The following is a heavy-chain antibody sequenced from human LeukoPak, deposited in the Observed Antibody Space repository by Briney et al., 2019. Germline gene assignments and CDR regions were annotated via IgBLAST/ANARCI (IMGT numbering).Heavy chain of an antibody. CDR2: ISAYNGNT. D-gene: IGHD3-22*01. CDR1: GYTLTSYG. Sequence: ASVKVSCKASGYTLTSYGISWVRQAPGQGLEWMGWISAYNGNTSYAQKLQGRVTMTTDTSTSTAYMELRSLRSDDTAVYYCARCGSDYYDSSGYYYYFDYWGQGTLVTVSS. J-gene: IGHJ4*02. V-gene: IGHV1-18*01. CDR3: ARCGSDYYDSSGYYYYFDY.